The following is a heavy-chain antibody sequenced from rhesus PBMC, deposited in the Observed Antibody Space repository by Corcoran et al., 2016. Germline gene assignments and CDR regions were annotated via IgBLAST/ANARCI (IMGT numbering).Heavy chain of an antibody. Sequence: QVQLQESGPGLVKPSETLSLTCAVSGGSLNSDWWSWIRQSPGKGLEWIGENKGRGGNTNYNPYLKRRVTISKAASKKQLSLKLSSVTAADTAVYYCARYLGSGLGHWGQGVLVTVSS. V-gene: IGHV4-80*01. CDR2: NKGRGGNT. D-gene: IGHD6-31*01. CDR1: GGSLNSDW. CDR3: ARYLGSGLGH. J-gene: IGHJ4*01.